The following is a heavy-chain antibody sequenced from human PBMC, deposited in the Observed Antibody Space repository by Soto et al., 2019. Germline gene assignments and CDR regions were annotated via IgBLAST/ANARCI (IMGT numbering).Heavy chain of an antibody. Sequence: GGSLRLSCAASGFTFSSYWMHWVRQAPGKGLVWVSRINSDGSSTSYADSVKGRFTISRDNAKNTLYLQMNSLRAEDTAVYYCAKMDGSSWYTGTYYYYYMDVWGKGTTVTVSS. D-gene: IGHD6-13*01. CDR1: GFTFSSYW. J-gene: IGHJ6*03. CDR3: AKMDGSSWYTGTYYYYYMDV. CDR2: INSDGSST. V-gene: IGHV3-74*01.